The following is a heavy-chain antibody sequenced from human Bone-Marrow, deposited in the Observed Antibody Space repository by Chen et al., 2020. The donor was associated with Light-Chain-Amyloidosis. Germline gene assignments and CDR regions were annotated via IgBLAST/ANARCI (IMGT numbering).Heavy chain of an antibody. J-gene: IGHJ4*02. CDR2: VTHTGST. V-gene: IGHV4-34*01. CDR3: ARNGHYSIDS. D-gene: IGHD2-15*01. Sequence: QVQLQQWGAGLLKPSETLSPTCAVYGGSFSAYYWSWVRQPPGKGLEWIGEVTHTGSTSYNPSVESRVTMSLDISKNQFSLKLTSVTAADTAVYYCARNGHYSIDSWGQGTLVTVSS. CDR1: GGSFSAYY.